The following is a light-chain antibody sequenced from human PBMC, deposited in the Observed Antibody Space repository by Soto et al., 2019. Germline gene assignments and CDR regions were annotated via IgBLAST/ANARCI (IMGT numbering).Light chain of an antibody. J-gene: IGKJ2*01. CDR1: QSVSSSY. CDR3: QQYGSSPYT. V-gene: IGKV3-20*01. Sequence: EIVLTQSPGTLSLSPGERATLSCRASQSVSSSYLAWYQQKPGQAPRLLIYGASSRATGSPDRFSGSGSGTDFTLTIIRLEPEDLAVYYCQQYGSSPYTFGQGTKLEIK. CDR2: GAS.